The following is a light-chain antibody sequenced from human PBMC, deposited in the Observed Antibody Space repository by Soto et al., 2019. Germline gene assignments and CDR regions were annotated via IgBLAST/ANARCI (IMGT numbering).Light chain of an antibody. Sequence: DIQMTQSPSSLSASVGDRVTITCRASQTIDTYLNWYQHKPGEVPKLLVYAASSLHSGVPSRFAGRGFGTDLTLTITDLQSDDVATYYCQHGYTYPYTFGQGTKLEI. CDR1: QTIDTY. J-gene: IGKJ2*01. V-gene: IGKV1-39*01. CDR2: AAS. CDR3: QHGYTYPYT.